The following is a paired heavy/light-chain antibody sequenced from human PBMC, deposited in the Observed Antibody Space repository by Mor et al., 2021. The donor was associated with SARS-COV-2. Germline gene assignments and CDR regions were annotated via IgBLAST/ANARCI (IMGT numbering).Light chain of an antibody. J-gene: IGKJ4*01. V-gene: IGKV3-20*01. CDR2: GAS. CDR3: QQYGSSPVT. Sequence: EILLTQSPGTLSLSPGERATLSCRASQTVSSNYLAWYQQKPGQAPRLLIYGASSRATGIPDRFSGSGSGTDFTLTISRLEPEDFAVYYCQQYGSSPVTFGGGTKVEIK. CDR1: QTVSSNY.
Heavy chain of an antibody. Sequence: EVQLVESGGDLVQPGGSLRLSCAASGFTFSNYYIHWVRQAPGKGLVWVARINTDGSSATYADSVRGRFTISRDDAKNTLYVQMNSLRAEDTAVYYCARQEVRVDRSNWPRKNYYYYGMDVWGPGTTVTVSS. CDR3: ARQEVRVDRSNWPRKNYYYYGMDV. V-gene: IGHV3-74*01. J-gene: IGHJ6*02. CDR1: GFTFSNYY. D-gene: IGHD6-13*01. CDR2: INTDGSSA.